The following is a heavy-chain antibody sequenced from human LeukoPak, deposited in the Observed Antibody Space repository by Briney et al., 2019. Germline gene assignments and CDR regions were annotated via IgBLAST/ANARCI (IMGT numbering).Heavy chain of an antibody. D-gene: IGHD4-17*01. V-gene: IGHV4-61*08. CDR3: ARFGDRDFDI. Sequence: SETLSLTCTVSGGSISSGGYYWSWIRQPPGKGLEWLGYIYYSGSTYYNPSLKSRVTISLDTSKNQFSLRLSSVTAADTALYYCARFGDRDFDIWGQGTMVTVSS. CDR2: IYYSGST. CDR1: GGSISSGGYY. J-gene: IGHJ3*02.